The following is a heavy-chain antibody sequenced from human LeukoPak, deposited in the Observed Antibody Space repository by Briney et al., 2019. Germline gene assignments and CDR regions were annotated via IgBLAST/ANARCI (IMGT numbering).Heavy chain of an antibody. CDR1: GGSMSHYY. V-gene: IGHV4-59*01. CDR2: IYYSGST. D-gene: IGHD3-10*01. J-gene: IGHJ6*02. Sequence: SETLSLTCTVSGGSMSHYYWGWIRQPPGKGLEWIGYIYYSGSTNYNPSLKSRVTISVGTSKNQFSLKLSSVTAADTAAYYCARVGSPILYYGMDVWGQGTTVTVSS. CDR3: ARVGSPILYYGMDV.